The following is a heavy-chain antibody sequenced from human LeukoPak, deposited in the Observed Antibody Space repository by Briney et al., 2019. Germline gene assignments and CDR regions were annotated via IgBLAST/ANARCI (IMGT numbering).Heavy chain of an antibody. CDR1: GLTFRSYG. V-gene: IGHV3-30*02. Sequence: PGGSLRLSCAPSGLTFRSYGMHWVRQAPGKGLEWVAFIRYDGTNQFYADSVKGRFTISRDNSKKTLYLQMNSLRTEDTAVYYCAKDRGFWSAYFYFDYWGQGTPVTVSS. J-gene: IGHJ4*02. CDR2: IRYDGTNQ. D-gene: IGHD3-3*01. CDR3: AKDRGFWSAYFYFDY.